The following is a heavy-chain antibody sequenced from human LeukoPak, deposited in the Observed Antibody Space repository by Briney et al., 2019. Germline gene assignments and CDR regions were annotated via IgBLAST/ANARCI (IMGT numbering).Heavy chain of an antibody. D-gene: IGHD1-26*01. Sequence: PGGSLRLSCAASGFTFSSYTMNWVRQAPGKGLEWISYISSSSSTIYYADSVKGRFTISRDNAKNSLYLQMNSLRDEDTAVYYSVRDIVGASYGGDYWGQGTLVTVSS. J-gene: IGHJ4*02. CDR3: VRDIVGASYGGDY. V-gene: IGHV3-48*02. CDR1: GFTFSSYT. CDR2: ISSSSSTI.